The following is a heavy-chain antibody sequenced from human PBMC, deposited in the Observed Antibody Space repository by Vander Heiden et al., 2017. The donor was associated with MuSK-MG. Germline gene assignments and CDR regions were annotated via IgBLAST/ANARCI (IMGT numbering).Heavy chain of an antibody. CDR2: ISGSGGST. CDR3: AKGSSIGYYYFHHMDV. J-gene: IGHJ6*03. V-gene: IGHV3-23*01. CDR1: GFIFNNYA. Sequence: EVQLLECGGGLVQPGGSLRLSCAASGFIFNNYAMSWIRQAPGEGLEWVSAISGSGGSTYYADSVKGRFTVSRDSSKNTLHLQMNNLRVEDAAVYYCAKGSSIGYYYFHHMDVWGKGTTVTVSS. D-gene: IGHD2-2*01.